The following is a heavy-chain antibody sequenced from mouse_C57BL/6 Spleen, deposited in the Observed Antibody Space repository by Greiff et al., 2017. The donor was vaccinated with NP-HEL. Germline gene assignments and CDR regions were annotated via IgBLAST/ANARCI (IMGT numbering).Heavy chain of an antibody. CDR3: ARPGSSYFDY. J-gene: IGHJ2*01. CDR1: GFTFSDYG. D-gene: IGHD1-1*01. CDR2: ISSGSSTN. V-gene: IGHV5-17*01. Sequence: EVKLVESGGGLVKPGGSLKLSCAASGFTFSDYGMHWVRQAPEKGLEWVAYISSGSSTNYYADTVKGRFTISRDNAKNTLFLQMTSLRSEDTAMYYCARPGSSYFDYWGQGTTLTVSS.